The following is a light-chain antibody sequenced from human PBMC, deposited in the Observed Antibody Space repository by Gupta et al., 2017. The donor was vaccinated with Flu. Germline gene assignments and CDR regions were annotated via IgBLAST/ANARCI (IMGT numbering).Light chain of an antibody. CDR2: DAS. Sequence: RATLSCRASQSVSSYLAWYQQKPGQAPRLLIYDASNRATGIPARFSGSGSGTDFTLTISSLEPEDFAVYYCQQRSNWPRGFTFGPGTKVDIK. V-gene: IGKV3-11*01. CDR3: QQRSNWPRGFT. CDR1: QSVSSY. J-gene: IGKJ3*01.